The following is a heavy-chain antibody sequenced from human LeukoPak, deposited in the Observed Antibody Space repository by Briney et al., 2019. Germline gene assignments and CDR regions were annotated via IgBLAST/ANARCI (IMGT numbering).Heavy chain of an antibody. CDR3: ARDLANQLDDY. V-gene: IGHV3-21*01. D-gene: IGHD2-2*01. CDR1: GFTFSSYS. CDR2: ISSSSSYI. Sequence: GGSLRLSCAASGFTFSSYSMNWVRQAPGKGLEWVSSISSSSSYIYYADSVKGRFTISGDNAKNSLYLQMNSLRAEDTAVYYCARDLANQLDDYWGQGTLVTVSS. J-gene: IGHJ4*02.